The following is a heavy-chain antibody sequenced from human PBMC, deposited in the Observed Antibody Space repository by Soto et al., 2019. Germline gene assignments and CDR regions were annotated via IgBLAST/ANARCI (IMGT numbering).Heavy chain of an antibody. D-gene: IGHD6-25*01. CDR1: GFRFSMYA. V-gene: IGHV3-64D*06. CDR2: ISSNEDST. J-gene: IGHJ4*02. CDR3: VKSATIAAAATDYFDY. Sequence: PGGSLRLSCSASGFRFSMYAMHWVRQAPGKGLEYVSGISSNEDSTYYADSVKGRVTISRDNSKSMLFLQMSSLRTEDTAVYYCVKSATIAAAATDYFDYWGQGTLVTVSS.